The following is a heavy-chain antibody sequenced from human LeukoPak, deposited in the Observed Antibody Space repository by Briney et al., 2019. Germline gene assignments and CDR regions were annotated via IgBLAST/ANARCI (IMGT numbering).Heavy chain of an antibody. CDR1: GFSISSYE. V-gene: IGHV3-48*03. Sequence: GGSLRLSCAASGFSISSYEMNWVRQAPGKGLEWVSYISSSGSTIYYADSVKGRFTISRDNAKNSLYLQMNSLRAEDTAVYFCAMVRGVSQLRYFDYWGQGTLVTVS. J-gene: IGHJ4*02. CDR2: ISSSGSTI. D-gene: IGHD3-10*01. CDR3: AMVRGVSQLRYFDY.